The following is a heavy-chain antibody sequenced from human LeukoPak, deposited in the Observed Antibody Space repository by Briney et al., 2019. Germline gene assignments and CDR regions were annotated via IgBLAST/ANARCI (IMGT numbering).Heavy chain of an antibody. V-gene: IGHV3-64D*06. CDR2: INNVGDRA. J-gene: IGHJ4*02. Sequence: PGGSLRLSCAASAFAFSTYNMNWVRQAPGKGMEHISLINNVGDRAYYADSVTGRFTISRDNPTNTLYLQMSSLRAEDTAVYYCVKDRSWGGSGWYFDYWGQGTLVTVSS. D-gene: IGHD6-19*01. CDR3: VKDRSWGGSGWYFDY. CDR1: AFAFSTYN.